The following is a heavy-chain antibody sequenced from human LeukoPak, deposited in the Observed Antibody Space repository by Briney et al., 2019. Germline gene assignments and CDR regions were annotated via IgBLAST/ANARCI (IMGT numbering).Heavy chain of an antibody. CDR1: GFTFTSYS. CDR3: ATKTSGSYPFDY. CDR2: ISSSSTSI. Sequence: GGSLRLSCAASGFTFTSYSMNWVRQAPGKGLEWVSSISSSSTSIYYADSVKGRFTISRDNAKNSLYLQMNSLRAEDTAVYYCATKTSGSYPFDYWGQGTLVTVSP. V-gene: IGHV3-21*01. J-gene: IGHJ4*02. D-gene: IGHD1-26*01.